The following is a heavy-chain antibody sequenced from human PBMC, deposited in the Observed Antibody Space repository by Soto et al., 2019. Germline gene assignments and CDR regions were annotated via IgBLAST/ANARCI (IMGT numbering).Heavy chain of an antibody. CDR1: GFTFSSYG. V-gene: IGHV3-33*03. Sequence: LRLSCAASGFTFSSYGMHWVRQAPGKGLEWVAVIWYDGSNKYYADSVKGRFTISRDNSKNTLYLQMNSLRADDAAVYYCAKVFGVVNGNFYFGLDVWGQGTKVTVSS. D-gene: IGHD3-3*01. CDR3: AKVFGVVNGNFYFGLDV. CDR2: IWYDGSNK. J-gene: IGHJ6*02.